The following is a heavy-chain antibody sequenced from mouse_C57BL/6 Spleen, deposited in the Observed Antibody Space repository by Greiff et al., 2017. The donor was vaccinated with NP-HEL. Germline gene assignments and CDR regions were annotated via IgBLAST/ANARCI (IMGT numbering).Heavy chain of an antibody. CDR3: ASYDYDGFDY. CDR2: ISYDGSN. Sequence: DVQLQESGPGLVKPSQSLSLTCSVTGYSITSGYYWNWIRQFPGNKLEWMGYISYDGSNNYNPSLKNRISITRDPSKNQVFLKLNSVTTEDTATYYCASYDYDGFDYWGQGTTLTVSS. CDR1: GYSITSGYY. D-gene: IGHD2-4*01. V-gene: IGHV3-6*01. J-gene: IGHJ2*01.